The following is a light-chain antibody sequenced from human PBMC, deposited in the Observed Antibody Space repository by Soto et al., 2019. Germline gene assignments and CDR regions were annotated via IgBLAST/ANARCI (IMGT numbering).Light chain of an antibody. V-gene: IGLV2-14*01. CDR3: SSYTSSSTRV. J-gene: IGLJ1*01. Sequence: QSVLTQPASVSGSPGQSITISCTGTSSDVGVYNYVSWYQHHPGKAPKLMIYEVSNRPSGGSNRFSGSKSGNTASLTISGLQAEDEADYYCSSYTSSSTRVFGTGTKVTV. CDR1: SSDVGVYNY. CDR2: EVS.